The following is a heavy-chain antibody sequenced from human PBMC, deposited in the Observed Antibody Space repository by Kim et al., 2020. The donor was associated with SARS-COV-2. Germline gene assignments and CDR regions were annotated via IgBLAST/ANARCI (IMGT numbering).Heavy chain of an antibody. CDR3: AADKRIVVVPAADKWFDP. CDR2: IYYSGST. J-gene: IGHJ5*02. Sequence: SETLSLTCTVSGGSISSSSYYWGWIRQPPGKGLEWIGSIYYSGSTYYNPSLKSRVTISVDTSKNQFSLKLSSVTAADTAVYYCAADKRIVVVPAADKWFDPWGQGTLVTVSS. CDR1: GGSISSSSYY. V-gene: IGHV4-39*07. D-gene: IGHD2-2*01.